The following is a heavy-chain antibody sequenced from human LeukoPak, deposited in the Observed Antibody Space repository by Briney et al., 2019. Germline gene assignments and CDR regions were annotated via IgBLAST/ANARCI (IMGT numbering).Heavy chain of an antibody. CDR1: GFTFSSYA. CDR3: AKGSYSSGWS. J-gene: IGHJ5*02. D-gene: IGHD6-19*01. V-gene: IGHV3-23*01. CDR2: ISGSGGST. Sequence: GSLRLSCAASGFTFSSYAMRWVRQAPGKGLEWVSAISGSGGSTYYADSVKGRFTTSRDNSKNTLYLQMNSLRAEDTAVYYCAKGSYSSGWSWGQGTLVTVSS.